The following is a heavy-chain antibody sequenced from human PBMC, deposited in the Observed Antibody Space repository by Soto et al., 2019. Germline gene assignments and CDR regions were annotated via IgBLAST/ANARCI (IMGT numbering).Heavy chain of an antibody. CDR1: GFTFNTYG. J-gene: IGHJ3*02. D-gene: IGHD5-12*01. Sequence: QGQLVESGGGVVQPEMSLRLSCAASGFTFNTYGMHWVRQAPGKGLEWVAFIWSNGINKYYADSVRGRFAISRDNSKKTLDMEMNSMRVEDTAVYYCAADPAESGYAFDIWGQGTMVTVSS. CDR3: AADPAESGYAFDI. V-gene: IGHV3-33*01. CDR2: IWSNGINK.